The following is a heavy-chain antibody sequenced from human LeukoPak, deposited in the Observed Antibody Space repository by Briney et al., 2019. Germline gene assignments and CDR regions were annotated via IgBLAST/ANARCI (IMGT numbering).Heavy chain of an antibody. CDR2: IYTSGST. Sequence: SETLSLTCTVSGGSISSYYWSWIRQPAGKGLEWIGRIYTSGSTNYNPSLKSRVTMSVDTSKNQFSLKLSSVTAADTAVYYCARGGKFCSGGSCYLIDYWGQGTLVTVSS. V-gene: IGHV4-4*07. J-gene: IGHJ4*02. CDR1: GGSISSYY. D-gene: IGHD2-15*01. CDR3: ARGGKFCSGGSCYLIDY.